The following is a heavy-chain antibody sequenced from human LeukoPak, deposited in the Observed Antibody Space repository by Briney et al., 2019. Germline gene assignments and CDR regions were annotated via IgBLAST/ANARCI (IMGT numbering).Heavy chain of an antibody. CDR2: IYYSGST. D-gene: IGHD6-6*01. Sequence: NPSETLSLTCTVSGGSISSSSYYWGWIRQPPGKGLEWIGSIYYSGSTYYNPSLKSRVTISVDTSKNQFSLKLSSVTAADTAVYYCARGRSSDYWGQGTLVTVSS. V-gene: IGHV4-39*07. CDR3: ARGRSSDY. CDR1: GGSISSSSYY. J-gene: IGHJ4*02.